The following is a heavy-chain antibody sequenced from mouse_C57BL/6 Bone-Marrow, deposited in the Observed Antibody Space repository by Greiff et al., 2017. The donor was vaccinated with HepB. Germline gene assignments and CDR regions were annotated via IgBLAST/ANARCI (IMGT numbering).Heavy chain of an antibody. J-gene: IGHJ3*01. CDR1: GFTFSTYG. CDR3: TRLAYYYDSEGFAY. D-gene: IGHD1-1*01. Sequence: DVMLVESGGDLVKPGGSLKLSCAASGFTFSTYGMSWVRQTPDKRLEWVATVSTGGGYTYYPDSVKGRFTISRDNAKNTLYLQMSGRKSEDTAMFYCTRLAYYYDSEGFAYWGQGTLVTVSA. CDR2: VSTGGGYT. V-gene: IGHV5-6*02.